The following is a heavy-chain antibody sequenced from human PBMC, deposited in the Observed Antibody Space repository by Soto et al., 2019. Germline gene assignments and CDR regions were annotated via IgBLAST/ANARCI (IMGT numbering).Heavy chain of an antibody. CDR2: IHHSGSI. J-gene: IGHJ6*02. CDR1: GDSISSDYYH. V-gene: IGHV4-30-4*08. Sequence: QVQLQQSGPGLVKPSQTLSLTCTVSGDSISSDYYHWTWIRQSPGKGLEWIGYIHHSGSILYNPSLKSRVTISVHTSYNEFSLRLSSVTAADPAVYFCAREDDGGDRLDVWGQGTTVTVSS. CDR3: AREDDGGDRLDV. D-gene: IGHD2-21*02.